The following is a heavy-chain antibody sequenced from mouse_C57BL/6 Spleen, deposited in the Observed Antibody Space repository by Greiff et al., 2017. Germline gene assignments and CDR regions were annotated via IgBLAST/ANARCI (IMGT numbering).Heavy chain of an antibody. D-gene: IGHD4-1*02. CDR1: GFTFSSYT. CDR2: ISGGGGNT. Sequence: EVKVVESGGGLVKPGGSLKLSCAASGFTFSSYTMSWVRQTPEKRLEWVATISGGGGNTYYPDSVKGRFTISRDNAKNTLYLQMSSLRSEDTALYYCARQGLQLGLYYFDYWGQGTTLTVSS. J-gene: IGHJ2*01. CDR3: ARQGLQLGLYYFDY. V-gene: IGHV5-9*01.